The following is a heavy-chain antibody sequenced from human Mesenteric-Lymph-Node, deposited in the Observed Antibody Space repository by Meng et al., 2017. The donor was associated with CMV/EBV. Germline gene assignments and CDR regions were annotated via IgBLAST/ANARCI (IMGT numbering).Heavy chain of an antibody. V-gene: IGHV4-39*07. D-gene: IGHD1-26*01. CDR3: ARANPASGAFYLSAFDL. CDR1: GGSISTNNYY. J-gene: IGHJ3*01. Sequence: SETLSLTCIVSGGSISTNNYYWGWIRQPPGKGLEWMGSIYYLGSTHYNPSLKSRIAISLDTSKNQFSLRLNSVTAADTAVYYCARANPASGAFYLSAFDLWGQRTMVTVSS. CDR2: IYYLGST.